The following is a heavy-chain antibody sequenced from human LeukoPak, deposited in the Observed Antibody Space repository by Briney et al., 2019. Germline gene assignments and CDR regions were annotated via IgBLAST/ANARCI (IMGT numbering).Heavy chain of an antibody. CDR1: GFTFSSYW. CDR3: ATGRFLEWLSQAFDS. Sequence: GGSLRLSCTTSGFTFSSYWMTWVRQAPGKGLEWVANIKPDGSAKYYVDSVKGRFAISRDNAKNSLYLQLNSLRAEDTAVYYCATGRFLEWLSQAFDSWGQGTMVTVSS. J-gene: IGHJ3*02. D-gene: IGHD3-3*01. CDR2: IKPDGSAK. V-gene: IGHV3-7*05.